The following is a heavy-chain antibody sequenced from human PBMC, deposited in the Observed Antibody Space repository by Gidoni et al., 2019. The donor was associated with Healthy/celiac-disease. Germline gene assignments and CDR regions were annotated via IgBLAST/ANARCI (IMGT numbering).Heavy chain of an antibody. CDR2: IYYSGST. Sequence: QVQLQEPGPGLVKPSEILSLTCTVSAGSISSYYWRVIRHPPGKGLEWIGYIYYSGSTNYNPSLKSRVTISVDTSKIQFSLKLSSVTAADTAVYYCARDQLGIAARPGYYYGMDVWGQGTTVTVSS. V-gene: IGHV4-59*01. D-gene: IGHD6-6*01. CDR3: ARDQLGIAARPGYYYGMDV. CDR1: AGSISSYY. J-gene: IGHJ6*02.